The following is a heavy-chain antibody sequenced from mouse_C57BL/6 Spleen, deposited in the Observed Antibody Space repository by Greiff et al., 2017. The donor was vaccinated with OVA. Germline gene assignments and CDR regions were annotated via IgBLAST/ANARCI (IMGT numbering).Heavy chain of an antibody. CDR1: GFTFKDYY. Sequence: VQLQQSGAELVRPGASVKLSCTASGFTFKDYYMHWVKQRPEQGLEWIGWIDPENGDTEYASKFQGKATITADTSSNTAYLQLSSLTSEDTAVYYCAARGGGATDYWGKGTTLTVSS. D-gene: IGHD6-1*01. CDR3: AARGGGATDY. CDR2: IDPENGDT. V-gene: IGHV14-4*01. J-gene: IGHJ2*01.